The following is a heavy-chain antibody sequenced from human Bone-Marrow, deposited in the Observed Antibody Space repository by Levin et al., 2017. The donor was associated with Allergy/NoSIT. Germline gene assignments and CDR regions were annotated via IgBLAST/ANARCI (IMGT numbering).Heavy chain of an antibody. D-gene: IGHD2-2*01. Sequence: GSLRLSCTVSGGSVSSGSYYWSWIRQPPGKGLEWIGYIYYSGSTNYNPSLKSRVTISVDTSKNQFSLKLSSVTAADTAVYYCARATEGGSTSNWYFDLWGRGTLVTVSS. CDR3: ARATEGGSTSNWYFDL. CDR2: IYYSGST. CDR1: GGSVSSGSYY. V-gene: IGHV4-61*01. J-gene: IGHJ2*01.